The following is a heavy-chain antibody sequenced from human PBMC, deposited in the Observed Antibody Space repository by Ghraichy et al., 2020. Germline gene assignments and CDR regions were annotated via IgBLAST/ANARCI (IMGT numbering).Heavy chain of an antibody. D-gene: IGHD1-1*01. Sequence: GGSLRLSCAASGFTFSSYAMHWVRQAPGKGLEWVAVISYDGSNKYYADSVKGRFTISRDNSKNTLYLQMNSLRAEDTAVYYCARDWKAFDIWGQGTMVTVSS. CDR2: ISYDGSNK. V-gene: IGHV3-30-3*01. CDR1: GFTFSSYA. CDR3: ARDWKAFDI. J-gene: IGHJ3*02.